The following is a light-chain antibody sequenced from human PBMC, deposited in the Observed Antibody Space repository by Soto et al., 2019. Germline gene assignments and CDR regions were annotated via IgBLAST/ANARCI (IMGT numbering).Light chain of an antibody. CDR2: SNN. CDR1: GSTIGSNS. Sequence: QSVLTQPPSASGAPRPRVSISRSWSGSTIGSNSVNWNQHLPGAAPNLLIYSNNQRPSGVPDRFSGSKSGASASLAISGLQSEDEADYYCAAWDDSMDGYVFVTGTKVTVL. V-gene: IGLV1-44*01. CDR3: AAWDDSMDGYV. J-gene: IGLJ1*01.